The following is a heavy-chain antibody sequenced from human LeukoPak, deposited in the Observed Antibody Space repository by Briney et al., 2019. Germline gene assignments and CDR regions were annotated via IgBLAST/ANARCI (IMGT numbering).Heavy chain of an antibody. CDR2: ISGSGGST. Sequence: PGGSLRLSCAASGFTFSSYAMSWVRQAPGKGLEWVSAISGSGGSTYYADSVKGRFTISRDNSKNTLYLQMNSLRAEDTAVYYRAKPVLGVRGVRASYFDYWGQGTLVTVSS. J-gene: IGHJ4*02. V-gene: IGHV3-23*01. D-gene: IGHD3-10*01. CDR1: GFTFSSYA. CDR3: AKPVLGVRGVRASYFDY.